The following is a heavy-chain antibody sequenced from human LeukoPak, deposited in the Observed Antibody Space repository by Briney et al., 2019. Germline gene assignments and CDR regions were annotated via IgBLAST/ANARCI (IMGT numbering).Heavy chain of an antibody. CDR1: GGSISSYY. CDR2: IYTSGGT. J-gene: IGHJ6*02. CDR3: ALTGTTGRHYYYYGMDV. V-gene: IGHV4-4*07. D-gene: IGHD1-7*01. Sequence: SETLSLTCTVPGGSISSYYWSWIRQPAGKGLEWIGRIYTSGGTNYNPSLKSRVTMSVDTSKNQFSLKLSSVTAADTAVYYCALTGTTGRHYYYYGMDVWGQGTTVTVSS.